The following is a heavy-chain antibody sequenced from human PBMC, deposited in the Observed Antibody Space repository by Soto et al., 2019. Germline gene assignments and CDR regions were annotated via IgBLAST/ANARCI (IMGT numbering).Heavy chain of an antibody. D-gene: IGHD2-15*01. V-gene: IGHV3-30*18. CDR3: AKLVIGYCSGNTCDDY. J-gene: IGHJ4*02. CDR2: ISYDSSNK. Sequence: VQLLESGGGLIQPVGYLRLSCAASGFTFSYGIHWLRQAPGKGLEWVAYISYDSSNKFYGDSVNGRFTIYRDNSKNTQFLQMNSLRAEDTAVYYCAKLVIGYCSGNTCDDYWGQGTLVAVSS. CDR1: GFTFSYG.